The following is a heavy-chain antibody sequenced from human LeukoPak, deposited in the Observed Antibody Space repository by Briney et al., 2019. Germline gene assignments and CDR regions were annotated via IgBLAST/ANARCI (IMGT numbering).Heavy chain of an antibody. J-gene: IGHJ5*02. CDR1: GYTFTSYD. D-gene: IGHD3-22*01. CDR2: MNPNSGNT. CDR3: ARDYYDSSGYYSVWFDP. V-gene: IGHV1-8*01. Sequence: GASVKVSCKASGYTFTSYDINWVRQATGQGLEWMGWMNPNSGNTGYAQKFQGRVTMTRNTSISTAYIELSRLRSDDTAVYYCARDYYDSSGYYSVWFDPWGQGTLVTVSS.